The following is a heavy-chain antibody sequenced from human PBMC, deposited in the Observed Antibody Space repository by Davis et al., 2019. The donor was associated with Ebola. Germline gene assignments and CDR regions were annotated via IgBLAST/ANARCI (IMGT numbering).Heavy chain of an antibody. Sequence: GGSLRLSCAASGFTFSSYGMHWVRRAPGKGLEWVAVIWYDGSNKYYADSVKGRFTISRDNSKNTLYLQMGSLRAEDMAVYYCARGGMVTATQFDYWGQGTLVTVSS. CDR3: ARGGMVTATQFDY. V-gene: IGHV3-33*01. CDR1: GFTFSSYG. D-gene: IGHD2-21*02. J-gene: IGHJ4*02. CDR2: IWYDGSNK.